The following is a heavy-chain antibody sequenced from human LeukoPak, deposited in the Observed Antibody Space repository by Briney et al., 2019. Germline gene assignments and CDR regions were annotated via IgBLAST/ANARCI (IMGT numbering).Heavy chain of an antibody. J-gene: IGHJ4*02. CDR3: ARSNYYSSGTYYNDF. CDR2: IYWDDDN. CDR1: DFSLSTTGVA. D-gene: IGHD3-10*01. Sequence: SGPTLVHPTQTHTLTCIFSDFSLSTTGVAVAWIRQPPGKALEWLALIYWDDDNRYSPSLKSRLTITKDTSKNHVVLTMTNMDPVDTATYYCARSNYYSSGTYYNDFWGQGTLVTVSS. V-gene: IGHV2-5*02.